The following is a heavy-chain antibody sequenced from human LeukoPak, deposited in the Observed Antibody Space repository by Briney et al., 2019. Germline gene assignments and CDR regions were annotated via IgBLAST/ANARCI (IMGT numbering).Heavy chain of an antibody. CDR3: ARHAASIAAAGKSNRFDP. V-gene: IGHV5-10-1*01. D-gene: IGHD6-13*01. CDR1: GYSFTSYW. J-gene: IGHJ5*02. CDR2: IDPSDSYT. Sequence: GESLKISCKGSGYSFTSYWISWVRQMPGKGLEWMGRIDPSDSYTNYSPSFQGHVTISADKSISTAYLQWSSLKASDTAMYYCARHAASIAAAGKSNRFDPWGQGTLVTVCS.